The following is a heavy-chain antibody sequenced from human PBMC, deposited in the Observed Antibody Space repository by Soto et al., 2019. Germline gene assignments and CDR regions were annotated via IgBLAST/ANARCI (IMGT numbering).Heavy chain of an antibody. J-gene: IGHJ3*02. D-gene: IGHD3-22*01. CDR1: GYTFTGYY. Sequence: GASVKVSCKASGYTFTGYYMHWVRQAPGKRLEWMGWINPNSGGTNYAQKFQGWVNMTRDTSISTAYMELSRLRSDDTAVYYCARDLVYSYYYDSSGYSLSGLGAFDIWGQGTMVTVSS. CDR2: INPNSGGT. CDR3: ARDLVYSYYYDSSGYSLSGLGAFDI. V-gene: IGHV1-2*04.